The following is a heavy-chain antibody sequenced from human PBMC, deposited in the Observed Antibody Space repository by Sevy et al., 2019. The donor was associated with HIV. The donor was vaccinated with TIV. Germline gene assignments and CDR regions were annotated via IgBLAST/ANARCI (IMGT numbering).Heavy chain of an antibody. J-gene: IGHJ4*02. D-gene: IGHD2-2*01. CDR2: ISAYNGNT. CDR3: ARDRRKYCSSTSCFLLFGY. Sequence: SSVKVSCKASGYTFTSYGISWVRQAPGQGLEWMGWISAYNGNTNYAQKLQGRVTMTTDTSTSTAYMELRSLRSDDTAVYYCARDRRKYCSSTSCFLLFGYWGQGTLVTVSS. CDR1: GYTFTSYG. V-gene: IGHV1-18*01.